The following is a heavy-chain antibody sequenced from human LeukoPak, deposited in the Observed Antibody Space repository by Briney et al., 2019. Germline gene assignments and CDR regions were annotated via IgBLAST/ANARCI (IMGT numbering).Heavy chain of an antibody. Sequence: SETLSLTCAVYGGSFSGYYWSWIRQPPGKGLEWIGEINHSGSTNYNPSLKSRVTISVDTSKNQFSLKLSSVTAADTAVYYCARHGLSVGATTADYWGQGTLVTVSS. D-gene: IGHD1-26*01. CDR2: INHSGST. CDR3: ARHGLSVGATTADY. CDR1: GGSFSGYY. V-gene: IGHV4-34*01. J-gene: IGHJ4*02.